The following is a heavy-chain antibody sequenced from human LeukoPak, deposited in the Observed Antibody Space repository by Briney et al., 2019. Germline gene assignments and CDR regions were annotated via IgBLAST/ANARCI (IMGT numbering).Heavy chain of an antibody. CDR2: IRYDGSNK. Sequence: PGGSLRLSCAASGFTFSSYGMHWVRQAPGKGLEWVAFIRYDGSNKYCADSMKGRFTISRDNSKNTLYLQMNSLRAEDTAVYYCAKDEGYYYDSSGYYYADYWGQGTLVTVSS. D-gene: IGHD3-22*01. CDR3: AKDEGYYYDSSGYYYADY. CDR1: GFTFSSYG. J-gene: IGHJ4*02. V-gene: IGHV3-30*02.